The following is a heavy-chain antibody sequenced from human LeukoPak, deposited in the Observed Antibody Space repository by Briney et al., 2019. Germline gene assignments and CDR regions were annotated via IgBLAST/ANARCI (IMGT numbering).Heavy chain of an antibody. J-gene: IGHJ4*02. CDR1: GGSFSGYY. CDR2: INHSGST. Sequence: TSETLSLTCAVYGGSFSGYYWSWIRQPPGKGLEWIGEINHSGSTNYNPSLKSRVTISVDTSKNQFSLKLSSVTAADTAVYYCARGQYGDYVDYWGQGTLVTVSS. D-gene: IGHD4-17*01. CDR3: ARGQYGDYVDY. V-gene: IGHV4-34*01.